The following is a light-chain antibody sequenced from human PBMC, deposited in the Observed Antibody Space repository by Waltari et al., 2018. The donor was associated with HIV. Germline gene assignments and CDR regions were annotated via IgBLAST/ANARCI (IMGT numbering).Light chain of an antibody. CDR2: EVS. Sequence: QSALTRPPSASGSPGQSVTISCTGTSSDVGGYKYVSWYQQHPGKAPKVLISEVSKRPSGVPVRFSGSKSGNTASLTVSGLQAEDEADYYCSSYAGSNNWVFGGGTKLTVL. V-gene: IGLV2-8*01. CDR1: SSDVGGYKY. J-gene: IGLJ3*02. CDR3: SSYAGSNNWV.